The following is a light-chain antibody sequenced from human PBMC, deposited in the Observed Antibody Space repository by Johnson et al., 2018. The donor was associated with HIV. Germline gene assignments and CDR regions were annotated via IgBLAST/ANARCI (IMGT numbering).Light chain of an antibody. CDR1: SSNIGNNY. V-gene: IGLV1-51*02. CDR3: GTWDSSLSAYV. Sequence: QPALTQPPSVSAAPGQKVTISCAGSSSNIGNNYVSWYQQLPGTAPKLLIYENNKRPSGIPDRFSGSKSGTSATLGITGLQTGDEADYYCGTWDSSLSAYVFGTATKVTVL. CDR2: ENN. J-gene: IGLJ1*01.